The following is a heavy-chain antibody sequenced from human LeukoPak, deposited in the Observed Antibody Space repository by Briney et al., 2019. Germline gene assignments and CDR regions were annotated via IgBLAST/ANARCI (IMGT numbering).Heavy chain of an antibody. V-gene: IGHV3-74*01. CDR3: ATEAGLWFGELLHDY. CDR2: TNSDGSST. J-gene: IGHJ4*02. D-gene: IGHD3-10*01. CDR1: GFTFSSYW. Sequence: GGSLRLSCAASGFTFSSYWMHWVRQAPGKGLVWVSRTNSDGSSTSYADSVKGRFTISRDNAKNTLYLQMNSLRAEDTAVYYCATEAGLWFGELLHDYWGQGTLVTVSS.